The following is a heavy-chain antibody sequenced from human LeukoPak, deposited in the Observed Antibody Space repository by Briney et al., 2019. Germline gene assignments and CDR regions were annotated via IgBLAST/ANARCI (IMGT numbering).Heavy chain of an antibody. CDR3: ARDFGGSRDY. J-gene: IGHJ4*02. Sequence: PGGSLRLSCAASGFTFSSYAMHWVRQAPGTGLEWVAVISYDGSNKYYGDSVKGRFTISRDNSKNTLYLQMNSLRAEETAVYYCARDFGGSRDYWGQGTLVTVSS. D-gene: IGHD3-10*01. V-gene: IGHV3-30*04. CDR1: GFTFSSYA. CDR2: ISYDGSNK.